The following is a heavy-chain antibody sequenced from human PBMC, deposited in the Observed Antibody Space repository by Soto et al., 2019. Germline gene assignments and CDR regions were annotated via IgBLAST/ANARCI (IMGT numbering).Heavy chain of an antibody. CDR3: ARGESQWLLLGPGAFDI. CDR2: IYHSGST. J-gene: IGHJ3*02. D-gene: IGHD3-22*01. Sequence: SETLSLTCAVSGGSISSSNWWSWVRQPPGKGLEWIGEIYHSGSTNYNPSLKSRVTISVDKSKNQFSLELSSVTAADTAVYYCARGESQWLLLGPGAFDIWGQGTMVTVSS. V-gene: IGHV4-4*02. CDR1: GGSISSSNW.